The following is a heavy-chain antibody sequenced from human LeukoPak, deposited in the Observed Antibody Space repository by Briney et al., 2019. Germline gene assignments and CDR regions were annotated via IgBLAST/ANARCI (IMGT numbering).Heavy chain of an antibody. V-gene: IGHV1-2*02. J-gene: IGHJ4*02. D-gene: IGHD1-26*01. CDR1: GYTFTCYY. Sequence: ASVKVSCKASGYTFTCYYMHWVRQAPGQGREWMGWINPNSGGTNYAQKFQGRVTMTRDTSISTAYMELSRLRSDDTAVYYCAKDMGYSGSSPIDSWGQGTLVTVSS. CDR2: INPNSGGT. CDR3: AKDMGYSGSSPIDS.